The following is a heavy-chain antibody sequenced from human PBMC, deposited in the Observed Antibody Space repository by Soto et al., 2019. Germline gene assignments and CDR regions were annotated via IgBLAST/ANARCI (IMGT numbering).Heavy chain of an antibody. V-gene: IGHV3-11*01. CDR3: ARQAARNYIDS. J-gene: IGHJ4*02. D-gene: IGHD6-6*01. CDR1: GFTVSDYS. Sequence: GSLRLYCVASGFTVSDYSMSWIRQAPGKGLEWLAFIDSRGRTLSYADSVRGRFTISRDNAENSVYLQMDSLRADDTAVYYCARQAARNYIDSWGQGNSVTVSS. CDR2: IDSRGRTL.